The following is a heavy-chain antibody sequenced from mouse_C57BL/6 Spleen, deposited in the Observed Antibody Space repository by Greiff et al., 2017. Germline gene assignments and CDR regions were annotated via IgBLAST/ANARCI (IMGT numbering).Heavy chain of an antibody. J-gene: IGHJ2*01. Sequence: EVMLVESGGGLVQPGGSLSLSCAASGFTFTDYYMSWVRQPPGKALEWLGFIRNKANGYTTEYSASVKGRFTISRDNSQSILYLQMNALRAEDSATYYCASSYYSNYVNYWGQGTTLTVSS. CDR1: GFTFTDYY. CDR2: IRNKANGYTT. V-gene: IGHV7-3*01. CDR3: ASSYYSNYVNY. D-gene: IGHD2-5*01.